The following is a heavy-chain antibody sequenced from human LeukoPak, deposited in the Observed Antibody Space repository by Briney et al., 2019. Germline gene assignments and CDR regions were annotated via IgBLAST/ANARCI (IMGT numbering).Heavy chain of an antibody. J-gene: IGHJ6*02. CDR3: TRVVDYYDSSGYYYPYYYGMDV. CDR2: IRSKAYGGTT. D-gene: IGHD3-22*01. CDR1: GFTFGDYA. Sequence: PGRSLRLSCTASGFTFGDYAMSWVRQAPGKGLEWVGFIRSKAYGGTTEYAASVKGRFTISRDDSKSIAYLQMNSLKTEDTAVYYCTRVVDYYDSSGYYYPYYYGMDVWGQGTTVTVSS. V-gene: IGHV3-49*04.